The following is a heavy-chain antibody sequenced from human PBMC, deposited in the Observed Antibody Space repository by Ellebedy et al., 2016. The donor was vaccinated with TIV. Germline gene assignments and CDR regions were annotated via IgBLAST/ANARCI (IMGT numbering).Heavy chain of an antibody. Sequence: GESLKISCAASGFTFSSYAMSWVRQPPGKGLEWVSAISGSGGSTYYADSVKGRFTISRDNSKNTLYLQMNSLRAEDTAVYYCAKAYTEYNSGWPGVWGQGTTVTVSS. CDR2: ISGSGGST. J-gene: IGHJ6*02. CDR3: AKAYTEYNSGWPGV. CDR1: GFTFSSYA. D-gene: IGHD6-19*01. V-gene: IGHV3-23*01.